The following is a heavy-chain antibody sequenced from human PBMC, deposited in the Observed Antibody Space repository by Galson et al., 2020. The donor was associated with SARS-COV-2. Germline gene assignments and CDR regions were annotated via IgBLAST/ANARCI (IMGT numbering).Heavy chain of an antibody. V-gene: IGHV3-23*01. CDR1: GFSFSTYA. J-gene: IGHJ6*02. Sequence: GESLKISCAASGFSFSTYAMSWVRRAPGKGLEWVSAISAGGSRTYYIDSVKGRFTISRDNPRNTLYLQMNSLKTEDTAVYYCARITTAGDQYGIDVWGQGTTVTVSS. CDR3: ARITTAGDQYGIDV. CDR2: ISAGGSRT. D-gene: IGHD1-1*01.